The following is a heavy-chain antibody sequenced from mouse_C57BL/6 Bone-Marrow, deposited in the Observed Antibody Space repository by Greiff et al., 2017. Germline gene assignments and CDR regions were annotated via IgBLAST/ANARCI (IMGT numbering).Heavy chain of an antibody. J-gene: IGHJ3*01. Sequence: QVQLKQSGAELARPGASVKLSCKASGYTFTSYGISWVKQRTGQGLEWIGEIYPRSGNTYYNEKFKGKATLTADKYSSTAYMELRSLTSEDSAVYFWARGAYWGQGTLVTVSA. CDR1: GYTFTSYG. V-gene: IGHV1-81*01. CDR3: ARGAY. CDR2: IYPRSGNT.